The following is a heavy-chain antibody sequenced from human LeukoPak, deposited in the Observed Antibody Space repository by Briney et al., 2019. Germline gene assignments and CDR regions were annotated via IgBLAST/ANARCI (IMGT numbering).Heavy chain of an antibody. D-gene: IGHD3-22*01. V-gene: IGHV1-8*03. CDR3: ARALRRANYYDSSGYGY. J-gene: IGHJ4*02. CDR1: GYTFTSYD. CDR2: MNPNSGNT. Sequence: ASVKVSCKASGYTFTSYDINWVRQATGQGLEWMGWMNPNSGNTGYAQKFQGRVTITRNTSISTAYMELSSLRSEDTAVYYCARALRRANYYDSSGYGYWGQGTLVTVSS.